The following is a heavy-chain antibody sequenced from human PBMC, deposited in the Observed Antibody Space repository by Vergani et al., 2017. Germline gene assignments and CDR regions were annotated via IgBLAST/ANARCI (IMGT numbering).Heavy chain of an antibody. Sequence: EVQLVESGGGLVQPGGSLRLSCAASGFTFSSYEMNWVRQAPGKGLEWVSYISSSGITIYYADSVKGRFTISRDNAKNSLYLQMHSLRAEDTAVYYWARGSAAFYYYYYMDVWGKGTTVTVSS. D-gene: IGHD2-2*01. CDR2: ISSSGITI. J-gene: IGHJ6*03. CDR1: GFTFSSYE. CDR3: ARGSAAFYYYYYMDV. V-gene: IGHV3-48*03.